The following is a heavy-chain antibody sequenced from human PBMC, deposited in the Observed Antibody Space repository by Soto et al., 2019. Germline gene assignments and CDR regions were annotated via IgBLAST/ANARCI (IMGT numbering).Heavy chain of an antibody. V-gene: IGHV1-18*01. Sequence: QVQLVQSGAEVKKPGASVKVSCKASGYTFTRSGISWVRQAPGQGLEWLGWINPDNGNTNYAQHLQGRVSLNTDTSTSTAYMDLRSLRSDDTAVYYCARDQGITTFGVYSMYYYGMDVWGQGTTVTVSS. CDR3: ARDQGITTFGVYSMYYYGMDV. CDR2: INPDNGNT. CDR1: GYTFTRSG. J-gene: IGHJ6*02. D-gene: IGHD3-3*01.